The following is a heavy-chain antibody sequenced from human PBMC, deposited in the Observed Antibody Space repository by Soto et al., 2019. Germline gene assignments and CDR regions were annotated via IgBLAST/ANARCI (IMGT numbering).Heavy chain of an antibody. J-gene: IGHJ4*02. CDR3: ARMLWPQWELGGYYFDY. Sequence: QVPLVRSGAEVKKPGSSVKVSRKASGGTFSSYAISWVRQAPGQGLEWMGGIIPIFGTANYAQKFQGRVTITADESTSTAYMELSSLRSEDTAVYYCARMLWPQWELGGYYFDYWGQGTLVTVSS. V-gene: IGHV1-69*01. CDR1: GGTFSSYA. CDR2: IIPIFGTA. D-gene: IGHD1-26*01.